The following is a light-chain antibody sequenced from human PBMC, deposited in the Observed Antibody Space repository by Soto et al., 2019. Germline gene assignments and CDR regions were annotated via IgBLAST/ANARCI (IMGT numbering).Light chain of an antibody. V-gene: IGKV3-11*01. CDR3: QHRSEWPVS. J-gene: IGKJ5*01. CDR1: RSVSSY. Sequence: EIVLTQSPATLSLSPGERATLSCRASRSVSSYLAWYQQKPGQAPRLLISDASNRATGIPARFSGSGSGTDFTLTISSLEPEDFAVYFCQHRSEWPVSFGQGTRLEIK. CDR2: DAS.